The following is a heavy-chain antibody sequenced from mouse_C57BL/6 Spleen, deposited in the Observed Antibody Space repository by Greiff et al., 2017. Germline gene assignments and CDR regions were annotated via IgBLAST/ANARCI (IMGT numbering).Heavy chain of an antibody. V-gene: IGHV1-52*01. D-gene: IGHD2-3*01. J-gene: IGHJ3*01. CDR2: IDPSDSET. CDR1: GYTFTSYW. CDR3: ARGREDGYYGFAY. Sequence: QVQLQQPGAELVRPGSSVKLSCKASGYTFTSYWMHWVKQRPIQGLEWIGNIDPSDSETHYNQKFKDKATLTVDKSSSTAYMQLSSLTSEDSAVYYCARGREDGYYGFAYWGQGTLVTVSA.